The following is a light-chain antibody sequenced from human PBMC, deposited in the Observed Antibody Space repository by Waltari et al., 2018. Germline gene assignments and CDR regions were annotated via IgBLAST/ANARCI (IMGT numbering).Light chain of an antibody. CDR2: DAS. V-gene: IGKV1-33*01. CDR3: QHYDTPPYS. Sequence: DIQMTQSPSSLSASLGDRVTITCQASQDISNYLNWYQQKPGKAPRLLISDASTLETGVPSRLSGTGSGTLFTFTISSLQPEDIGTYYCQHYDTPPYSFGQGTKVEMK. J-gene: IGKJ2*03. CDR1: QDISNY.